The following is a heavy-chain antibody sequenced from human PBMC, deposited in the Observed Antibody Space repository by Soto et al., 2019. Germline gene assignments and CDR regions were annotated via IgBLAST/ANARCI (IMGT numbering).Heavy chain of an antibody. CDR2: IGTTGDP. CDR1: GFTFSNYD. Sequence: PGGSLGLSSAASGFTFSNYDMHGVRQTTGKCLEWVSAIGTTGDPYYPGSVKGRFTISRDNANNSLYLQMNSLTVEDTGVYFPGRGTSGCYSEVDFWGQGTLVTVSS. CDR3: GRGTSGCYSEVDF. V-gene: IGHV3-13*05. J-gene: IGHJ4*02. D-gene: IGHD2-15*01.